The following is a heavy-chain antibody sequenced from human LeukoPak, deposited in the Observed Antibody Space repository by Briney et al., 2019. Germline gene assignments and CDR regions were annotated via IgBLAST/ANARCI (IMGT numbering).Heavy chain of an antibody. CDR3: ARSAVFGVALYYMDV. J-gene: IGHJ6*03. V-gene: IGHV4-59*01. CDR1: GGSISTYY. Sequence: SETLSLTCTVSGGSISTYYWTWIRQPPGKGLECIGYISYSGTTNYNPSLKSRIIISVDTSKNQFSLKLNSVTAADTAVYYCARSAVFGVALYYMDVWGKGSTVTVSS. D-gene: IGHD3-3*01. CDR2: ISYSGTT.